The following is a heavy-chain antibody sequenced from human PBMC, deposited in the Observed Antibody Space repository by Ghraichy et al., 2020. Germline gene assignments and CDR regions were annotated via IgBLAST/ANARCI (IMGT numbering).Heavy chain of an antibody. CDR3: ARSADSSSWYPAEYFQH. CDR1: GFTFSSYW. V-gene: IGHV3-74*01. J-gene: IGHJ1*01. CDR2: INSDGSST. D-gene: IGHD6-13*01. Sequence: GGSLRLSCAASGFTFSSYWMHWVRQAPGKGLVWVSRINSDGSSTSYADSVKGRFTISRDNAKNTLYLQMNSLRAEDTAVYYCARSADSSSWYPAEYFQHWGQGTLVTVSS.